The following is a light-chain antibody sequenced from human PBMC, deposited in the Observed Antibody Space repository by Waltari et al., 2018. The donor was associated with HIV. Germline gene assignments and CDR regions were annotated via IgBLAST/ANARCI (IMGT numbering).Light chain of an antibody. J-gene: IGKJ4*01. Sequence: DIQMIKPPSALSSAVGDRVTITCRASQSISSWLAWYQQKPGKAPTLLIYKASSLESGVPSRFSGSGSGTEFTLTISSLQPDDFATYYCQQYNSYPTFGGGTKVEIK. CDR3: QQYNSYPT. V-gene: IGKV1-5*03. CDR2: KAS. CDR1: QSISSW.